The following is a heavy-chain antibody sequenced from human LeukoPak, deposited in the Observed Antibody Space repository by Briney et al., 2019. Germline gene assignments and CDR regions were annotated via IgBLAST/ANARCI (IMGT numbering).Heavy chain of an antibody. J-gene: IGHJ6*03. CDR3: ARDFGYCSSTSCYADYYYYMDV. CDR2: ISYDGSNK. D-gene: IGHD2-2*01. CDR1: GFTFSSYA. V-gene: IGHV3-30*04. Sequence: PGGSLRLSCAASGFTFSSYAMHWVRQAPGKGLEWVAVISYDGSNKYYADSVKGRFTISRDNSKNTLYLQMNSLRAEDTAVYYCARDFGYCSSTSCYADYYYYMDVWGKGTTVTVSS.